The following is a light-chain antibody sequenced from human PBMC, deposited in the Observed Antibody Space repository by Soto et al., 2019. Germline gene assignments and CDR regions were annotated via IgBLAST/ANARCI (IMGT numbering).Light chain of an antibody. CDR2: DAS. CDR3: QQRSNWPPIT. CDR1: QSVSSY. J-gene: IGKJ5*01. V-gene: IGKV3-11*01. Sequence: IVLTQSLATLSLSPGERATLSCRASQSVSSYLAWYQQKPGQAPRLLIYDASNRATGIPARFSGSGSGTDFTLTISSLEPEDFAVYYCQQRSNWPPITFGHGRRLAIK.